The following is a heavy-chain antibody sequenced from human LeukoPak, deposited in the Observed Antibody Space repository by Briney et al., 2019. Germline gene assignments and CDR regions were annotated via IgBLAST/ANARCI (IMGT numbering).Heavy chain of an antibody. Sequence: GGSLRLSCAASGFTFSSYAMHWVRQAPGKGLEWVAVISYDGSNKYYADSVKGRFTISRDNSKNTLYLQMNSLRAEDTAVYYCARVSITMIVVAYGMDVWGQGTTVTVSS. CDR2: ISYDGSNK. CDR1: GFTFSSYA. CDR3: ARVSITMIVVAYGMDV. J-gene: IGHJ6*02. V-gene: IGHV3-30-3*01. D-gene: IGHD3-22*01.